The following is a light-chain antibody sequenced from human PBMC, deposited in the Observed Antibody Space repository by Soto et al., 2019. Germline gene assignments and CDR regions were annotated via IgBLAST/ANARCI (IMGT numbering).Light chain of an antibody. V-gene: IGLV1-36*01. CDR1: SSNIGNNA. CDR2: YDD. J-gene: IGLJ1*01. Sequence: QSALTQPPSVSEAPRPRVTTSCSGSSSNIGNNAVNWYQQLPGKAPKLLIYYDDLLPSGVSDRFSGSKSGTSASLAISGLQSEDEADYYCAAWDDSLNGFYVFGTGTKVTVL. CDR3: AAWDDSLNGFYV.